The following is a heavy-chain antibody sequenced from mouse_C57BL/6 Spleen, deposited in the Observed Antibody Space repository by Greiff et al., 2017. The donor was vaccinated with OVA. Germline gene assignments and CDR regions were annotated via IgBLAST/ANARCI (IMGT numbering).Heavy chain of an antibody. J-gene: IGHJ2*01. V-gene: IGHV1-63*01. D-gene: IGHD1-1*01. Sequence: QVQLQQSGAELVRPGTSVKMSCKASGYTFTNYWIGWAKQRPGHGLEWIGDIYPGGGYTNYNEKFKGKATLTADKSSSTAYMQFISLPSEDSAIDYCARGTTDYYFDYWGQGTTLTVSS. CDR1: GYTFTNYW. CDR3: ARGTTDYYFDY. CDR2: IYPGGGYT.